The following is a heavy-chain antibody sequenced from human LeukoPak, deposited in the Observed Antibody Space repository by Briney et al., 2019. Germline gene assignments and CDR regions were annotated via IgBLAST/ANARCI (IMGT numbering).Heavy chain of an antibody. CDR1: GGSISSGGYS. CDR2: IYHSGST. Sequence: SETLSLTCAVSGGSISSGGYSWSWIRQPPGKGLEWIGYIYHSGSTYYNPSLKSRVTISVDTYKKQFSLKLSSLTAADTAVYYCATARESRIQGTFDSWGQGILVAVSS. V-gene: IGHV4-30-2*02. CDR3: ATARESRIQGTFDS. J-gene: IGHJ4*02. D-gene: IGHD2-15*01.